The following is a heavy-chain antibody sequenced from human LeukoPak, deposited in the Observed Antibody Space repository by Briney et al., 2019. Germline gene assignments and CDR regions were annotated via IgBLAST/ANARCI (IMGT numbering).Heavy chain of an antibody. CDR1: VFTFSSYG. D-gene: IGHD3-3*01. CDR3: ARDPIYYYYYMDV. V-gene: IGHV3-30*02. J-gene: IGHJ6*03. CDR2: IRYDGSNK. Sequence: GGALRLSCAASVFTFSSYGMHWVRQAPGKGLEWGAFIRYDGSNKYYADSVKGRFTISRDNAKNSLYLQMNSLRAEDTAVYYCARDPIYYYYYMDVWGKGTTVTVSS.